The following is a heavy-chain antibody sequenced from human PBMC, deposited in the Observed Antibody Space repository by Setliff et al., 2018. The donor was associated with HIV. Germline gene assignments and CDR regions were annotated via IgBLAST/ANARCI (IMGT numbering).Heavy chain of an antibody. J-gene: IGHJ5*02. CDR2: IYYSGST. V-gene: IGHV4-39*07. CDR1: GDSISSNSYS. CDR3: ATCRHRPSNWFDP. Sequence: SETLSLTCAVPGDSISSNSYSWGWIRQPPGKGLEWMGSIYYSGSTYYNPSLKTRVTISVDTSKNQFSLRLTSVTAADTAVYYCATCRHRPSNWFDPWGQGTVVTVSS.